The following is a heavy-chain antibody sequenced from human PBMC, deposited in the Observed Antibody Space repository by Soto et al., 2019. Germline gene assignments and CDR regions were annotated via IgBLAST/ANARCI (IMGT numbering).Heavy chain of an antibody. CDR3: AGSREMATKYFDC. CDR2: IIPIFGTA. J-gene: IGHJ4*02. D-gene: IGHD5-12*01. CDR1: GGTFSSYA. V-gene: IGHV1-69*06. Sequence: ASVKVSCKASGGTFSSYAISWVGQAPGQGLEWMGGIIPIFGTANYAQKFQGRVTITADKSTSTAYMELSSLRSEDTAVYYGAGSREMATKYFDCWGQGTLVTVSS.